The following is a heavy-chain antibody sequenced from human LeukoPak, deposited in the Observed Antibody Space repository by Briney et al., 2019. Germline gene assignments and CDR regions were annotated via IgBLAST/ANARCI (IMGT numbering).Heavy chain of an antibody. Sequence: SETLSLTCAVYGESFSGYSWNWIRQPPGKGLEWIGEINHSGSTNYNPSLKSRVTISVDKSKNQFSLKLSSVTAADTAVYYCARVSSGATTVDYWGQGTLVTVSS. CDR2: INHSGST. CDR3: ARVSSGATTVDY. D-gene: IGHD1-26*01. CDR1: GESFSGYS. V-gene: IGHV4-34*01. J-gene: IGHJ4*02.